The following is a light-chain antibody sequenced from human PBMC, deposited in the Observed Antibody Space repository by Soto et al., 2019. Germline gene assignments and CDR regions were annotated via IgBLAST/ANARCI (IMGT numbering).Light chain of an antibody. CDR2: AAS. V-gene: IGKV1-12*01. CDR3: QQANSFPGT. Sequence: EIQMTQSPPTVSASVGDRDTITCRASQPISSWLAWYHQKPGKAPKLLIDAASTLKTGVPSRFSGSGSGREFTLTISSLQPEDFATYYCQQANSFPGTFGGGTKVDIK. J-gene: IGKJ4*01. CDR1: QPISSW.